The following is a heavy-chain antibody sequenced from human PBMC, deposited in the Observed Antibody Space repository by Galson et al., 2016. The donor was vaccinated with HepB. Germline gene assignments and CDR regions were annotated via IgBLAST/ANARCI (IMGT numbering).Heavy chain of an antibody. CDR1: GHTLSELS. V-gene: IGHV1-24*01. J-gene: IGHJ4*02. D-gene: IGHD1-26*01. CDR2: FIPENVET. CDR3: ATEDPVGATAFEF. Sequence: SVKASCKVAGHTLSELSMHWVRQAPGKGLEWMGGFIPENVETIYAQNLQGRITMTEDTSTNTAYMELNSLRSEDTAVYYCATEDPVGATAFEFWGQGTLVTVSS.